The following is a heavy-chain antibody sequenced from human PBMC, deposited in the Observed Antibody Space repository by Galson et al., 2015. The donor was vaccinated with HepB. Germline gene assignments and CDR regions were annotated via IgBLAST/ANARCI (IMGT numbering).Heavy chain of an antibody. Sequence: SVKVSCKASGGTFSSYAISWVRQAPGQGLEWMGRIIPILGIANYAQKFQGRVTMTRDTSTSTVYMELSSLRSEDTAVYYCARENVYGDYVTYYYGMDVWGQGTTVTVSS. CDR3: ARENVYGDYVTYYYGMDV. J-gene: IGHJ6*02. CDR2: IIPILGIA. V-gene: IGHV1-69*04. D-gene: IGHD4-17*01. CDR1: GGTFSSYA.